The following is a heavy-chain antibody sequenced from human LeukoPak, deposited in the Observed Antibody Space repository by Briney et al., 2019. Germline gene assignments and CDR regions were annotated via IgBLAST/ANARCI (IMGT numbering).Heavy chain of an antibody. V-gene: IGHV3-7*01. J-gene: IGHJ6*03. CDR3: ARVGPPYYYYYMDV. Sequence: GGPLRLSCAASGFTFSSYWMAWVRQAPGKGLEWVANIKQDGSEKYSVDSLKGRFTISRDNAKKLLYLQMNSLRVEDTAVYYCARVGPPYYYYYMDVWGKGTTVTVSS. CDR1: GFTFSSYW. CDR2: IKQDGSEK.